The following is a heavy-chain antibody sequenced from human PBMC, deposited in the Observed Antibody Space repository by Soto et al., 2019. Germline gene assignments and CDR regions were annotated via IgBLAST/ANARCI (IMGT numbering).Heavy chain of an antibody. J-gene: IGHJ6*02. CDR2: IIPIFGTA. Sequence: SVKVSCKASGGTFSSYAISWVRQAPGQGLEWMGGIIPIFGTANYAQKFQGRVMITADESTSTAYMELSSLRSEDTAVYYCAIGLWFGELRRYYYYGMDVWGQGTTVTVSS. CDR3: AIGLWFGELRRYYYYGMDV. D-gene: IGHD3-10*01. V-gene: IGHV1-69*13. CDR1: GGTFSSYA.